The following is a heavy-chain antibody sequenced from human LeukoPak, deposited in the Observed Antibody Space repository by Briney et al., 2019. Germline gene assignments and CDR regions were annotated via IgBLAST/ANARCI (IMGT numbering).Heavy chain of an antibody. Sequence: GGSLRLSCAASGFTFSSYGMHWVRQAPGKGLEWVAVISYDGSNKYYADSVKGRFTISRDNSKNTLYLQMNSLRAEDTAVYYCARDSRYIVVVPAAILDYWGQGTLVTVSS. J-gene: IGHJ4*02. D-gene: IGHD2-2*02. CDR1: GFTFSSYG. CDR3: ARDSRYIVVVPAAILDY. CDR2: ISYDGSNK. V-gene: IGHV3-30*03.